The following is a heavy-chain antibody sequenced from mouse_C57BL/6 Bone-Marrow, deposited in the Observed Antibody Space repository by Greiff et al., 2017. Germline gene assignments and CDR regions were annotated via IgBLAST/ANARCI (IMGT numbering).Heavy chain of an antibody. CDR3: ARKRDYYGSSPYFDY. V-gene: IGHV1-42*01. D-gene: IGHD1-1*01. CDR2: INPSTGGT. Sequence: EVQLQQSGPELVKPGASVKISCKASGYSFTGYYMNWVKQSPEKSLEWIGEINPSTGGTTYNQKFKAKATLTVDKSSSTAYMQLKSLTSEDSAVYYCARKRDYYGSSPYFDYWGQGTTLTVSS. CDR1: GYSFTGYY. J-gene: IGHJ2*01.